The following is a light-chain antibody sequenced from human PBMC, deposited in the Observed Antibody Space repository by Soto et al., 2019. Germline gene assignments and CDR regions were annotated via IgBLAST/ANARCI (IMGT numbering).Light chain of an antibody. V-gene: IGLV4-69*01. CDR2: LNSDGSH. CDR1: SGHSSYA. CDR3: QTYEV. J-gene: IGLJ2*01. Sequence: QAVVTRSPSASASLGASVKLTCTLSSGHSSYAIAWHQQQPEKGPRYLMKLNSDGSHSKGDGIPDRFSGSSSGAERYLTISSLQSEDEADYYCQTYEVFGGGTKLTVL.